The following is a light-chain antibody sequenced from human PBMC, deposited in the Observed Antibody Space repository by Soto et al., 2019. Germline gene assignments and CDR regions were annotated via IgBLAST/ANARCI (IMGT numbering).Light chain of an antibody. CDR1: QTIASNF. V-gene: IGKV3-20*01. J-gene: IGKJ1*01. Sequence: IVLTQSPGTLSWSPGERASLSCRASQTIASNFIAWYQQRPGQAPRLRIYNAASRATGVPARFSGSGSGTDFSLTNTRMEPDDFAVYYCQQYARSPRTFGQGTKLEMK. CDR3: QQYARSPRT. CDR2: NAA.